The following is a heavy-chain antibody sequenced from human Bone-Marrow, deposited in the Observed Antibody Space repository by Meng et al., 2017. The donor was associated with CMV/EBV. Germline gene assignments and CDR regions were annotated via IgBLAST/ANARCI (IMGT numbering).Heavy chain of an antibody. Sequence: SGYIFTSYNISWVRQAPGQGLEWMGWISSYTGHTDYAQQLQDRVTVTTDTSTRTAYMELRSLRSDDTAMYYCARAGGTTRRGYYFDYWGQGTLVTVSS. CDR3: ARAGGTTRRGYYFDY. D-gene: IGHD1-7*01. V-gene: IGHV1-18*01. CDR1: GYIFTSYN. CDR2: ISSYTGHT. J-gene: IGHJ4*02.